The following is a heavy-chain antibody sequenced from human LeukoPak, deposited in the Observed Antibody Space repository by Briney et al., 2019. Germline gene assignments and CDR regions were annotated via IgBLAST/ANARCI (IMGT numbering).Heavy chain of an antibody. Sequence: SETLSLTCTVSGGSISSYYWSWLRQPPGKGLEWVGYIYYSGSTNYNPSLKSRVTISVDTSKNQFALKLSSVTAADTAVYYCARGRKKTTFYGIDVWGQGTTVTVSS. CDR2: IYYSGST. J-gene: IGHJ6*02. CDR3: ARGRKKTTFYGIDV. D-gene: IGHD1-14*01. CDR1: GGSISSYY. V-gene: IGHV4-59*12.